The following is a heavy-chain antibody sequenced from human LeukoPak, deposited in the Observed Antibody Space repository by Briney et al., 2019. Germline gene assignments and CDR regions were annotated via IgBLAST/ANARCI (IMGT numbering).Heavy chain of an antibody. J-gene: IGHJ6*03. CDR1: GFTFSSYS. CDR3: ARVRRSYYPRYYYYYMDV. D-gene: IGHD3-10*01. CDR2: ISSSSSTI. V-gene: IGHV3-48*04. Sequence: QSGGSLRLSCAASGFTFSSYSMNWVRQAPGKGLEWVSYISSSSSTIYYADSVEGRFTISRDNAKNSLYLQMNSLRAEDTAVYYCARVRRSYYPRYYYYYMDVWGKGTTVTVSS.